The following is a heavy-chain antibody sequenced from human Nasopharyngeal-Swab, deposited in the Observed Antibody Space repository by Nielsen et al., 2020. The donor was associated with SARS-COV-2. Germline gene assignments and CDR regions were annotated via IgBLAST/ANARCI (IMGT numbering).Heavy chain of an antibody. J-gene: IGHJ4*02. D-gene: IGHD1-14*01. Sequence: LKISCAASGFTLSSYAMNWVRPAPGKEREWISYSSSTGSTIYNADSVKGRFTVSRENAKTSMFQQMISLLTDDTAVYYCARERWRDHHFNAWGQRTLVIVSS. CDR1: GFTLSSYA. V-gene: IGHV3-48*03. CDR3: ARERWRDHHFNA. CDR2: SSSTGSTI.